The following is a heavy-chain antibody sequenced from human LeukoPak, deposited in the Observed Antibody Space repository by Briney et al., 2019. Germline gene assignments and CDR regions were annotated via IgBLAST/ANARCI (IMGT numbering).Heavy chain of an antibody. CDR1: GGSISSYY. CDR3: ARASLSSWYSIDY. V-gene: IGHV4-59*01. CDR2: IYYSGST. J-gene: IGHJ4*02. Sequence: SETLSLTCTVSGGSISSYYRSWIRQPPGKGLEWIGYIYYSGSTNYNPSLKSRVTISVDTSKNQFSLKLSSVTAADTAVYYCARASLSSWYSIDYWGQGTLVTVSS. D-gene: IGHD6-13*01.